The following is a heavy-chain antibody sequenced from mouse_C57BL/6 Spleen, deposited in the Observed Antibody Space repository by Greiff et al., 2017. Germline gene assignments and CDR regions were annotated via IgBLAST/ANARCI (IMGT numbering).Heavy chain of an antibody. Sequence: VQLKESGGGLVQPKGSLKLSCAASGFSFNTYAMNWVRQAPGKGLEWVARIRSKSNNYATYYADSVKDRFTISRDDSESMLYLQMNNLKTEDTAMYYCVRHETVVGEDYWGQGTSVTVSS. J-gene: IGHJ4*01. CDR2: IRSKSNNYAT. D-gene: IGHD1-1*01. CDR1: GFSFNTYA. CDR3: VRHETVVGEDY. V-gene: IGHV10-1*01.